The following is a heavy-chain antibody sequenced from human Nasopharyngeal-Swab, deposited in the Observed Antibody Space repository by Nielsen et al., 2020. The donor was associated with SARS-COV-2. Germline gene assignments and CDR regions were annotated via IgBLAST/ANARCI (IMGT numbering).Heavy chain of an antibody. CDR1: GFSFDDYT. CDR2: ISWDGGNT. CDR3: AKDSYSSGWIDY. Sequence: GESLKISCAASGFSFDDYTMHWVRQAPGKGLEWVSLISWDGGNTYYADSVRGRFTISRDNSKNSLYLQMSSLRTEDTALYYCAKDSYSSGWIDYWGQGTLVTVSS. D-gene: IGHD6-19*01. J-gene: IGHJ4*02. V-gene: IGHV3-43*01.